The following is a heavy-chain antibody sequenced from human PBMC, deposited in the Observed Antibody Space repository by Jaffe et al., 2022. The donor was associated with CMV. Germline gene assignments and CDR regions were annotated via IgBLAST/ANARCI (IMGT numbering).Heavy chain of an antibody. D-gene: IGHD3-10*01. J-gene: IGHJ6*03. CDR1: GFTSNSYW. V-gene: IGHV3-7*03. Sequence: EVQVMESGGGLVQPGGSLRLSCTASGFTSNSYWMTWVRQAPGKGLEWVANIKQDGSEKYYADSVKGRFTISRDNANNSVYLQMNSLRADDTAVYYCARSRSGSRVTYYYYFYYYLDIWGNGTTVTVS. CDR2: IKQDGSEK. CDR3: ARSRSGSRVTYYYYFYYYLDI.